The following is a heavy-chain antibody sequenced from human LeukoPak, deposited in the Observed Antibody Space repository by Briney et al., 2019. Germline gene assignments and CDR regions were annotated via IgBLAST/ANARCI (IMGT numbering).Heavy chain of an antibody. D-gene: IGHD3-22*01. CDR2: ISSRSSTI. CDR1: GFTFSSYS. Sequence: GGSLRLSCAASGFTFSSYSMNWVRQAPGKGLEWVSYISSRSSTIYYADSVKGRFTISRDNSKNTLYLQMNSLRAEDTAVYYCARGPGDDSSGYSVEYFQHWGQGTLVTVSS. CDR3: ARGPGDDSSGYSVEYFQH. J-gene: IGHJ1*01. V-gene: IGHV3-48*01.